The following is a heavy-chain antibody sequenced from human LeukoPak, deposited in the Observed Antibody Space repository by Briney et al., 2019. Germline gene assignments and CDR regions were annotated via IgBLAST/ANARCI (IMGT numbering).Heavy chain of an antibody. D-gene: IGHD1-14*01. Sequence: PSETLSLTCAVYGGSFSGYYWSWIRQPPGKGLEWIGEINHSGSTNYNPSLKSRVTISVDTSKNQFSLKLSSVTAADTAVYYCARLTLNQYYFDYWGQGTLVTVSS. CDR3: ARLTLNQYYFDY. J-gene: IGHJ4*02. V-gene: IGHV4-34*01. CDR2: INHSGST. CDR1: GGSFSGYY.